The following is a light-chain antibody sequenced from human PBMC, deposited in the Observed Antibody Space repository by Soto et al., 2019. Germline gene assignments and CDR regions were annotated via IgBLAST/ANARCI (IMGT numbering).Light chain of an antibody. CDR1: QSVSSSY. J-gene: IGKJ3*01. Sequence: EIVLTQSPGTLSLSPGERATLSCRASQSVSSSYLAWYQQKPGQAPRLHIYAASSRATGIPDRFSGSGSGTEFTLTKSRLEPEDFAVYYCQQYGTSPQGFGPGTKVDIK. V-gene: IGKV3-20*01. CDR2: AAS. CDR3: QQYGTSPQG.